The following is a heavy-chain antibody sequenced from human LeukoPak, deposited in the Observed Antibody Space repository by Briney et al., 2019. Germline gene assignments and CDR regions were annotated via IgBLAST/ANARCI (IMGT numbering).Heavy chain of an antibody. J-gene: IGHJ4*02. Sequence: GGSLRLSCAASGFTFSSYAMSWVRQAPGKGLEWVSAISGSGGSTYYADSVKGRFTISRDNSKNTLYLQMNSLRAEDTAVSYCARVKWFLNPHFDYWGQGTLVTVSS. V-gene: IGHV3-23*01. CDR2: ISGSGGST. CDR3: ARVKWFLNPHFDY. CDR1: GFTFSSYA. D-gene: IGHD3-22*01.